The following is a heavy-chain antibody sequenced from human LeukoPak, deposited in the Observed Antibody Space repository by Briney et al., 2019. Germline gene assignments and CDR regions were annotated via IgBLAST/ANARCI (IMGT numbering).Heavy chain of an antibody. CDR1: GFTFSSYA. D-gene: IGHD1-14*01. J-gene: IGHJ4*02. CDR2: ISGGGGAA. Sequence: GGSLRLSCAASGFTFSSYAMTWVRQAPGKGLEWVSSISGGGGAAYYADSVKGRFTISRDNSKNTLYLQVNSLRAEDTAVYYCAKGRRGAGTVYFDYWGQGTLVTVSS. V-gene: IGHV3-23*01. CDR3: AKGRRGAGTVYFDY.